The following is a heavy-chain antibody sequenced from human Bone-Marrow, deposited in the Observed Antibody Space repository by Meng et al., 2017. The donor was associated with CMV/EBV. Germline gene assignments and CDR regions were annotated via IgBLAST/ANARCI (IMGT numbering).Heavy chain of an antibody. CDR2: INSDGSST. J-gene: IGHJ6*01. CDR3: ARGDYDFWSGYYPHYYYYYGMDV. V-gene: IGHV3-74*01. CDR1: GFTFSSYW. Sequence: GESLKISCAASGFTFSSYWMHWVRQAAGKGLVWVSRINSDGSSTSYADSVKGRFTISRDNAKNTLYLQMNSLRAEDTAVYYCARGDYDFWSGYYPHYYYYYGMDVWGQGTTVNGAS. D-gene: IGHD3-3*01.